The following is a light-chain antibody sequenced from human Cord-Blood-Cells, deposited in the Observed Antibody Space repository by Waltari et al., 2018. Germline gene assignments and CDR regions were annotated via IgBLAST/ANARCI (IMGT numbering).Light chain of an antibody. CDR2: DVS. CDR3: SSYTSSSTLV. J-gene: IGLJ2*01. Sequence: QSALTQPASVFGSPGQSITISCTGTSSDVVGYNYVSWYQQQPGKAPKLMIYDVSNRPSGVSNRFSGSKSGNTASLTISGLQAEDEADYYCSSYTSSSTLVFGGGTKLTVL. V-gene: IGLV2-14*01. CDR1: SSDVVGYNY.